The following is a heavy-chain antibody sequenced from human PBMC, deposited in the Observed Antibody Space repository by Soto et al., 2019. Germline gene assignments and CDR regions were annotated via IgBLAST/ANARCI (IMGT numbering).Heavy chain of an antibody. CDR2: IYYSGST. Sequence: SETLSLTCTVSGGSISSGGYYWSWIRQHPGKGLEWIGYIYYSGSTYYNPSLKSRVTISVDTSKNQFSLKLSSVTAADTAVYYCARHSDDYGDNNWFDPWGQGTLVTVSS. D-gene: IGHD4-17*01. CDR1: GGSISSGGYY. J-gene: IGHJ5*02. V-gene: IGHV4-31*03. CDR3: ARHSDDYGDNNWFDP.